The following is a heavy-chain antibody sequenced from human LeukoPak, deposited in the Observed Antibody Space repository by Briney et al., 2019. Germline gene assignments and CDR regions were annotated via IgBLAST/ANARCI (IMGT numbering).Heavy chain of an antibody. CDR1: GYTFTTFY. D-gene: IGHD3-22*01. V-gene: IGHV1-46*01. CDR2: INPSSGST. CDR3: ARVPWANYYDIYFDY. Sequence: ASVKVSCKASGYTFTTFYMHWVRQAPGQGLEWMEIINPSSGSTSYAQKFQGRVTMTRDTSTSTVYMELSSLRSEDTAVYYCARVPWANYYDIYFDYWGQGTLVTVSS. J-gene: IGHJ4*02.